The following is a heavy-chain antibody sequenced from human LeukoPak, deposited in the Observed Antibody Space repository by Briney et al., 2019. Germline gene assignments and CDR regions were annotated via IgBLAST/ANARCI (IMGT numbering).Heavy chain of an antibody. J-gene: IGHJ4*02. V-gene: IGHV3-21*01. CDR3: ARGLSGFDY. Sequence: GGSLRLSCAASGFTFSSYSMNWVRQAPGKGLEWVSSISSSSSYIYYGDSVKGRFTISIDNAKNSLYLQMNSLRAEDTAVYYCARGLSGFDYWGQGTLVTVSS. D-gene: IGHD3-10*01. CDR1: GFTFSSYS. CDR2: ISSSSSYI.